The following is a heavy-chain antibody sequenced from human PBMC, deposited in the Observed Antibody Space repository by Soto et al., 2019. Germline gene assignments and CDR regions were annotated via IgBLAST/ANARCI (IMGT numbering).Heavy chain of an antibody. CDR2: IIPIFGTA. CDR3: ASGPGGAARHYYYYGMDV. D-gene: IGHD6-6*01. Sequence: QVQLVQSGAEVKKPGSSVKVSCKASGGPFSSYAIPWVRQAPGQGLEWMGGIIPIFGTANYAQKFQGRVTITADKSTSTAYMELRSLRFEDTAVYYCASGPGGAARHYYYYGMDVWGQGTTVTVSS. V-gene: IGHV1-69*06. J-gene: IGHJ6*02. CDR1: GGPFSSYA.